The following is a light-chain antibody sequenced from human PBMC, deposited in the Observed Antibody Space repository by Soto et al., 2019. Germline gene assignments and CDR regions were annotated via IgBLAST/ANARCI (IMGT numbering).Light chain of an antibody. J-gene: IGKJ3*01. CDR2: DAS. Sequence: EIVLTQSPATLSLSPGERATLSCRASQSVSSYVAWYQQKPGQAPRLLIYDASHRATGLPARFSGSGSATDFTLTISTLAPEDFAGFSCHYRNFCPLFTFGHGTKVDIK. CDR3: HYRNFCPLFT. CDR1: QSVSSY. V-gene: IGKV3-11*01.